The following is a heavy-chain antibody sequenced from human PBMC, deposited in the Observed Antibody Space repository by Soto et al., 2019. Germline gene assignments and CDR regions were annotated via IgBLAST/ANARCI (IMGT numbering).Heavy chain of an antibody. CDR3: AKDQRLLVAAAGTFSDY. CDR1: GFTFSSYG. V-gene: IGHV3-33*06. J-gene: IGHJ4*02. CDR2: IWYDGSNK. D-gene: IGHD6-13*01. Sequence: GGSLRLSCAASGFTFSSYGMHWVRQAPGKGLEWVAVIWYDGSNKYYADSVKGRFTISRDNSKNTLYLQMNSLRAEDTAVYYCAKDQRLLVAAAGTFSDYWGQGTLVTVSS.